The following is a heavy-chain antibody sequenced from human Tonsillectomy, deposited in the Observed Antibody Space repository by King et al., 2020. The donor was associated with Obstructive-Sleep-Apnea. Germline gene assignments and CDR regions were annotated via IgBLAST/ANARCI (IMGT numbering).Heavy chain of an antibody. D-gene: IGHD3-10*02. CDR2: ISYDGSNK. J-gene: IGHJ3*02. CDR1: GFTFSSYG. Sequence: VQLVESGGGVVQPGRSLRLSCAASGFTFSSYGMHWVRQAPGKGLEWVAVISYDGSNKYYADSVKGRFTISRDNSKNTLYLQMNSLRAEDTAVYYCAVICSGGYYNLDPREDTFDIWGQGTMFTVSS. V-gene: IGHV3-30*03. CDR3: AVICSGGYYNLDPREDTFDI.